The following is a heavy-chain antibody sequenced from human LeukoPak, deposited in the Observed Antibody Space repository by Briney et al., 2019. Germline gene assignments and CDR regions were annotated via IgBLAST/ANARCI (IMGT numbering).Heavy chain of an antibody. CDR3: ARGTAFLGSDAFDI. D-gene: IGHD3-3*02. Sequence: SVKVSCKASGGTFSSYAISWVRQAPGQGLEWMGRIIPILGIANYAQKFQGRVTITADKSTSTAYMELSSLRSEDTAVYYCARGTAFLGSDAFDIWGQGTMVTVSS. J-gene: IGHJ3*02. CDR1: GGTFSSYA. V-gene: IGHV1-69*04. CDR2: IIPILGIA.